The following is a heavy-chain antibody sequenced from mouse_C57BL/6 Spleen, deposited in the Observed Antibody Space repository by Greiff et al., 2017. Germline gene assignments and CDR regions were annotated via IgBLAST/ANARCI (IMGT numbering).Heavy chain of an antibody. CDR1: GYTFTDYE. CDR2: IDPETGGT. D-gene: IGHD2-5*01. J-gene: IGHJ3*01. V-gene: IGHV1-15*01. Sequence: VQLQQSGAELVRPGASVTLSCKASGYTFTDYEMHWVKQTPVHGLEWIGAIDPETGGTAYNQKFKGKAILTADKSSSTAYMELRSLTSEDSAVYYCTDPYYSNYGFAYWGQGTLVTVSA. CDR3: TDPYYSNYGFAY.